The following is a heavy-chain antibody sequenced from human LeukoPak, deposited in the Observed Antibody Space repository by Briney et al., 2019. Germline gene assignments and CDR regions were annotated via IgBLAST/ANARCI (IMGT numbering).Heavy chain of an antibody. D-gene: IGHD1-26*01. J-gene: IGHJ3*02. V-gene: IGHV3-7*01. CDR3: ARDRPSALDAFDI. Sequence: GSLRLSCAASGFTFSGYWMSWVRQAPGKGREGGANIKQDGGERYYVDSVKGRFTISRDNTKNSLYLQMNSLRAEDTAVYYCARDRPSALDAFDIWGQGTMVTVSS. CDR2: IKQDGGER. CDR1: GFTFSGYW.